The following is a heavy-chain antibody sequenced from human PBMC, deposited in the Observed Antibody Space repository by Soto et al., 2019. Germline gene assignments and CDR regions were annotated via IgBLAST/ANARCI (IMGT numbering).Heavy chain of an antibody. CDR1: GGTFSSYA. J-gene: IGHJ6*02. Sequence: QVQLVQSGAEVKKPGSSVKVSCKASGGTFSSYAISWVRQAPGQGLEWMGGIIPIFGTANYAQKFQGRVTIPADESTSTAYMELSSLRSEDTAVYYCARELYDILTGYYYYGMDVWGQGTTVTVSS. D-gene: IGHD3-9*01. CDR2: IIPIFGTA. V-gene: IGHV1-69*12. CDR3: ARELYDILTGYYYYGMDV.